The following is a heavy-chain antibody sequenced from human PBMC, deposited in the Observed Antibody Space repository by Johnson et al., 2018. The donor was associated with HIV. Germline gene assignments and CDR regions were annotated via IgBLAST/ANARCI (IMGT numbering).Heavy chain of an antibody. V-gene: IGHV3-33*08. J-gene: IGHJ3*02. CDR2: IWYDGSNK. CDR3: ARVQIISGFNWHYYESSIDAVDI. Sequence: QVQLVESGGGLVQPGGSLRLSCAASGFTVSGNYMNWVRQAPGKGLEWVAVIWYDGSNKYYADSVKGRFTISRDNSKHTLYLQMNSLRAEDTAVYYCARVQIISGFNWHYYESSIDAVDIWGQGTMVTVSS. CDR1: GFTVSGNY. D-gene: IGHD3-22*01.